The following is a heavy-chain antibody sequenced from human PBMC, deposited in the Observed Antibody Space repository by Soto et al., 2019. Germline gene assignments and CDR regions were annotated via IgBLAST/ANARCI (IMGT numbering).Heavy chain of an antibody. V-gene: IGHV4-4*07. CDR1: GGSISSYY. CDR3: AKDKGNYYGLDV. J-gene: IGHJ6*02. CDR2: LYTSGTT. Sequence: LSLTCTVSGGSISSYYWNWIRQPAGEGLEWIGRLYTSGTTTYNPSLESRVAMSVDTSKNQLSLKLYSMTAADTAVYYCAKDKGNYYGLDVWGQGTTVTVYS.